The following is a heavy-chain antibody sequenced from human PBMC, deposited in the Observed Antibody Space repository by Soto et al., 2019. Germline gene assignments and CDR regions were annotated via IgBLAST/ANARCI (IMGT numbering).Heavy chain of an antibody. J-gene: IGHJ6*04. V-gene: IGHV1-2*02. D-gene: IGHD3-3*01. CDR1: GYTFTGYY. CDR2: INPNSGGT. CDR3: AREKWGDFWSGYLYYYGMDV. Sequence: ASVKVSCKASGYTFTGYYMHWVRQAPGQGLEWMGWINPNSGGTNYAQKFQGRVTMTRDTSISTAYMELSRLRSDDTAVYYCAREKWGDFWSGYLYYYGMDVWGKGTTVTVSS.